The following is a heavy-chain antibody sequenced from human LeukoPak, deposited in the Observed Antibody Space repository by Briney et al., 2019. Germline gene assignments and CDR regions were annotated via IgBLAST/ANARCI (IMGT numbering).Heavy chain of an antibody. J-gene: IGHJ4*02. D-gene: IGHD1-26*01. CDR3: VRDRGRASVDY. Sequence: GGSLRLSCTASGFPFIEYSMNWVRQVPGKGLEWISYIGIDSGNTKYADSVRGRFTISADKAKNSLYLQMNSLRVEDTAVYYCVRDRGRASVDYWGQGTLVTVSS. V-gene: IGHV3-48*01. CDR2: IGIDSGNT. CDR1: GFPFIEYS.